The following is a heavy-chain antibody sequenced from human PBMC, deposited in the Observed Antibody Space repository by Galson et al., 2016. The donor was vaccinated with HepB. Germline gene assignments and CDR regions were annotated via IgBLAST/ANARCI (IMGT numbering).Heavy chain of an antibody. Sequence: SLRLSCAASAFTVSSNYMSWVRQAPGKGLEWVSVIYSAGSTYYADSVKGRFTISRDNSKNTLYLQMNSLRAEDTAVYYCARVAYDCWSGYFGPQAYYYYMDVWGKGTTVTVSS. CDR2: IYSAGST. CDR1: AFTVSSNY. J-gene: IGHJ6*03. CDR3: ARVAYDCWSGYFGPQAYYYYMDV. V-gene: IGHV3-53*01. D-gene: IGHD3-3*01.